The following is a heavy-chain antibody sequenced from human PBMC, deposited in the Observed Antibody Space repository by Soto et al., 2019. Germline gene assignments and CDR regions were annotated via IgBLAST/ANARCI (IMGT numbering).Heavy chain of an antibody. CDR3: ARRSGGSGSYFPWDYYYYYYMDV. J-gene: IGHJ6*03. V-gene: IGHV4-39*01. CDR2: IYYSGST. Sequence: SETLSLICTVSGGSISSSSYYWGWIRQPPGNGLEWIASIYYSGSTHYNPSLKSRAAISVDTSKNQFSLKLTSVTAADTAVYYCARRSGGSGSYFPWDYYYYYYMDVWGKGTTVTVSS. CDR1: GGSISSSSYY. D-gene: IGHD3-10*01.